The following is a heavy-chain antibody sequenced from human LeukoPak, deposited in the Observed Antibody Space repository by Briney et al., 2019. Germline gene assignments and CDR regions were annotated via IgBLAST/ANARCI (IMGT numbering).Heavy chain of an antibody. CDR2: IYSGGST. Sequence: GGSLRLSCAASGFTVSGNYMSWVRQAPGKGLEWVSVIYSGGSTYYADSVKGRFTISRDNSKNTLYLQMNSLRAEDTAVYYCARQSYYGSTMYYYYYMDVWGKGTTVTISS. J-gene: IGHJ6*03. D-gene: IGHD3-10*01. CDR1: GFTVSGNY. V-gene: IGHV3-53*01. CDR3: ARQSYYGSTMYYYYYMDV.